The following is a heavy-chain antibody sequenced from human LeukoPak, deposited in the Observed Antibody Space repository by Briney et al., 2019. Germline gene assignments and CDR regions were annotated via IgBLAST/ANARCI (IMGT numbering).Heavy chain of an antibody. D-gene: IGHD2-8*01. J-gene: IGHJ4*02. CDR2: INPNSGDT. CDR3: ARIKPINGSYDY. Sequence: ASVKVSCKASGYTFTDYYMHWVRQAPGQGLEWMGWINPNSGDTNYAQNFQGRVTMTRDTSISTAYMELSTLRSDDTAVYYCARIKPINGSYDYWGQGTLVTVSS. CDR1: GYTFTDYY. V-gene: IGHV1-2*02.